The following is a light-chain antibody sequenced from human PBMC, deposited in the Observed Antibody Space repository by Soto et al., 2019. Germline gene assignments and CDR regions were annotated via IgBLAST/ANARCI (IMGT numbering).Light chain of an antibody. CDR3: QQTYSTPLFT. CDR2: AAS. J-gene: IGKJ3*01. Sequence: DIQMTQSPSSLSVSVGDRVTITCRASQSIRTYLNWYQQKPGTAPKLLIYAASSLQSGVPSRFSGRGSETDFNLTISSLQPEDFATYYCQQTYSTPLFTFAPGTKVDFK. CDR1: QSIRTY. V-gene: IGKV1-39*01.